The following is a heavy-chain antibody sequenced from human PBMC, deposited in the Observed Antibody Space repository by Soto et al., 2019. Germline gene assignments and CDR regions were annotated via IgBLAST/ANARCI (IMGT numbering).Heavy chain of an antibody. CDR2: MNPNSGDT. CDR1: GYTFDIYD. D-gene: IGHD1-26*01. J-gene: IGHJ5*02. CDR3: ARGRVRGYNWFDP. Sequence: QVQLVQSAAEVKKPGASVKVSCRAAGYTFDIYDINWVRQAPGQGLEWMGWMNPNSGDTSHAQRFQGRGTLTRDTSVSTAYMELSSLTSEDTAVYYWARGRVRGYNWFDPWGQGTLVTVSS. V-gene: IGHV1-8*01.